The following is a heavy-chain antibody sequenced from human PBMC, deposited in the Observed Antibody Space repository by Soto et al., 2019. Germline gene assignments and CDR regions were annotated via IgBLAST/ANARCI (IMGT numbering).Heavy chain of an antibody. D-gene: IGHD2-8*01. Sequence: GGSLRLSCAASGFTFSSYGMHWVRQAPGKGLEWVAVIWYDGSNKYYADSVKGRFTISRDNSKNTLYLQMNSLRAEDTAVYYCARDGCTNGVCQREYYYYYYMDVWGKGTTVTVSS. CDR2: IWYDGSNK. V-gene: IGHV3-33*01. J-gene: IGHJ6*03. CDR1: GFTFSSYG. CDR3: ARDGCTNGVCQREYYYYYYMDV.